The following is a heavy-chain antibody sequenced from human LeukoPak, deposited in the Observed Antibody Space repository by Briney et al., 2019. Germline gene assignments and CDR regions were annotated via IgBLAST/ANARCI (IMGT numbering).Heavy chain of an antibody. J-gene: IGHJ3*01. Sequence: GGSLRLSCAASGFSFNEYWMSWIRQAPGKRLEWVSYISGASDYTSYGDSVKGRFTIFRDNAKKSLYLQMNSLTVADTAVYYCARDGFSSGWYFWGQGTMVTVSS. V-gene: IGHV3-11*06. D-gene: IGHD6-19*01. CDR3: ARDGFSSGWYF. CDR1: GFSFNEYW. CDR2: ISGASDYT.